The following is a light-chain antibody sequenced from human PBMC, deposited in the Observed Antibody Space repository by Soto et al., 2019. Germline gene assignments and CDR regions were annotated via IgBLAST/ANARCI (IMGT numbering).Light chain of an antibody. V-gene: IGKV1-33*01. J-gene: IGKJ4*01. Sequence: DIQMTQSPSALSASVGDRVTITCQASQDIKNYLNCYQQKPGKAPKLLIYERSNLETGVPSRFSGSGSGRIFTFNISSHQREDIATYYCQQCDDVITFGGGTRIEIK. CDR3: QQCDDVIT. CDR2: ERS. CDR1: QDIKNY.